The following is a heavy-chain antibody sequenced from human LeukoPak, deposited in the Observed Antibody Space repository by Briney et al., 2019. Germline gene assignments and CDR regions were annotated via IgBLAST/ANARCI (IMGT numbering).Heavy chain of an antibody. CDR3: AGGTNYYYYYMDV. CDR1: GFTFSSYS. D-gene: IGHD1-1*01. V-gene: IGHV3-21*01. J-gene: IGHJ6*03. CDR2: ISSSSSYI. Sequence: GGSLRLSCAASGFTFSSYSMNWVRRAPGKGLEWVSSISSSSSYIYYADSVKGRFTISRDNAKNSLYLQMNSLRAEDTAVYYCAGGTNYYYYYMDVWGKGTTVTVSS.